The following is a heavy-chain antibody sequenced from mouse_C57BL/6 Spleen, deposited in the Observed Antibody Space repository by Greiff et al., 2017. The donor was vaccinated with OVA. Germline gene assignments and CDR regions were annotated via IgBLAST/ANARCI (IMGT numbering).Heavy chain of an antibody. Sequence: VQLQQSGAELVKPGASVKISCKASGYAFSSYWMNWVKQRPGKGLEWIGQIYPGDGDTNYNGKFKGKATLTADKSSSTAYMQLSSLTSEDSAVYFCARWGGSSYAMDYWGQGTSVTVSS. CDR3: ARWGGSSYAMDY. V-gene: IGHV1-80*01. J-gene: IGHJ4*01. CDR2: IYPGDGDT. CDR1: GYAFSSYW. D-gene: IGHD1-1*01.